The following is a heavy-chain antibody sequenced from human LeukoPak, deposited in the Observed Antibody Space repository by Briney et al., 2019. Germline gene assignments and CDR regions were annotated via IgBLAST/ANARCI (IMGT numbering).Heavy chain of an antibody. V-gene: IGHV6-1*01. CDR3: ARVNEWLRSEEAFDI. J-gene: IGHJ3*02. CDR2: TYYRSRWYN. Sequence: SQTLSLTCAISGYSVSSNSAAWNWIRQSPSRGLEWLGRTYYRSRWYNDYAVSVKSRITINPDTSKNQFSLQLNSVTPEDTAVYYCARVNEWLRSEEAFDIWGQGTMVTVSS. CDR1: GYSVSSNSAA. D-gene: IGHD5-12*01.